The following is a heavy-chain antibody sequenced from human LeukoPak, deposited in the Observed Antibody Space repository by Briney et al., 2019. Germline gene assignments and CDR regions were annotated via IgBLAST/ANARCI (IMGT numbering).Heavy chain of an antibody. CDR1: GGSISGYY. J-gene: IGHJ6*04. V-gene: IGHV4-59*01. D-gene: IGHD3-10*01. Sequence: SETLSLTCTVSGGSISGYYWSWIRQPPGKGLECIVYIYYSGSTNYNPSLKSRVTISVDTSKNQFSLKLSSVTAADTAVYYCARAPYYYGSGNNGMDVWGKGTTVTVSS. CDR3: ARAPYYYGSGNNGMDV. CDR2: IYYSGST.